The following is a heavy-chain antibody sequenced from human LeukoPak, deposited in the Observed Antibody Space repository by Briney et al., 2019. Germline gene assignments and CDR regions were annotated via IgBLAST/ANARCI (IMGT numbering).Heavy chain of an antibody. CDR1: GYSFDNYW. CDR2: IYPGDSDT. Sequence: GESLKISCKDSGYSFDNYWIGWVRQMPGRGLEWVGIIYPGDSDTKYSPSFQGQVTISADRSINTAYLQWTSLKASDTAIYYCARRRLGSGYYCDYWGQGTLVTVSS. V-gene: IGHV5-51*01. J-gene: IGHJ4*02. D-gene: IGHD3-22*01. CDR3: ARRRLGSGYYCDY.